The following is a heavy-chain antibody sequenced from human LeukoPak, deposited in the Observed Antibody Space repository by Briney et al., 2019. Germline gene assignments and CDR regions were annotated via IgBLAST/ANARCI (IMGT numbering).Heavy chain of an antibody. CDR1: GYTFTSYG. Sequence: ASVKVSCKASGYTFTSYGISWVRQAPGQGLEWMGWISAYNGNTNYAQKLQGRVTMTTDTSTSTAYMELSRLTSDDTAVYYCARDKQLDWAHYYYYYMDVWGKGTPVTVSS. V-gene: IGHV1-18*01. D-gene: IGHD1-1*01. CDR3: ARDKQLDWAHYYYYYMDV. CDR2: ISAYNGNT. J-gene: IGHJ6*03.